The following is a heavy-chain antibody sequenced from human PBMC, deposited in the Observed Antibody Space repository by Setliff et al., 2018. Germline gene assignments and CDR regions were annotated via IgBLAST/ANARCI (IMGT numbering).Heavy chain of an antibody. CDR1: GFTFVSFS. Sequence: QAGGSLRLSCVTSGFTFVSFSMHWVRQAPGKGLVGVAFIRYDGSRKYYADSVEGRFTIARSASKDSLYLEMDNVRTEDSAMYYCARESSWAGFDYWGQGTLVTVSS. V-gene: IGHV3-30*02. CDR2: IRYDGSRK. J-gene: IGHJ4*02. D-gene: IGHD6-13*01. CDR3: ARESSWAGFDY.